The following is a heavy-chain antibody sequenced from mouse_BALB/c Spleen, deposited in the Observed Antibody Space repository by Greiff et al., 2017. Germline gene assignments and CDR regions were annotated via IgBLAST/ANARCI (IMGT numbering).Heavy chain of an antibody. CDR1: GFAFSSYD. Sequence: EVMLVESGGGLVKPGGSLKLSCAASGFAFSSYDMSWVRQTPEKRLEWVAYISSGGGSTYYPDTVKGRFTISRDNAKNTLYLQMSSLKSEDTAMYYCARRTVAGGFAYWGQGTLVTVSA. CDR3: ARRTVAGGFAY. D-gene: IGHD1-1*01. V-gene: IGHV5-12-1*01. J-gene: IGHJ3*01. CDR2: ISSGGGST.